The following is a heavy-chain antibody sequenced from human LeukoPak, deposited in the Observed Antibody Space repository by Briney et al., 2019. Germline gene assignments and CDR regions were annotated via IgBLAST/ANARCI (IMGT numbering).Heavy chain of an antibody. J-gene: IGHJ2*01. CDR3: TRNQD. V-gene: IGHV3-48*03. CDR1: GFTFSTYE. CDR2: ISPSGSTI. Sequence: GGSLRLSCAASGFTFSTYEMSWVRQAPGKGLEWVSYISPSGSTIHYADSVKGRFSISRDNAKNSLYLQMNSLRAEDTAVYYCTRNQDWGRGTLVTVSS.